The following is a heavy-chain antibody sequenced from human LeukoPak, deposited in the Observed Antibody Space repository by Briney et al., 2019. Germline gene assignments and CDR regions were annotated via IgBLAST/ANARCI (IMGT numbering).Heavy chain of an antibody. CDR1: GYTFTSYG. Sequence: GASXXVSCKASGYTFTSYGISWVRQAPGQGLEWMGWISAYNGKTNYAQKLHCRVTMTTDTSTSTAYMELRSLRSDDTAVYYCARGGDYYDSSGSCAFDIWGQGTMVTVSS. CDR3: ARGGDYYDSSGSCAFDI. J-gene: IGHJ3*02. V-gene: IGHV1-18*01. D-gene: IGHD3-22*01. CDR2: ISAYNGKT.